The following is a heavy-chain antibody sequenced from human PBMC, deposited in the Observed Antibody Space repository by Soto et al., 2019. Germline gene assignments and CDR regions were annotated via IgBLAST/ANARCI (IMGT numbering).Heavy chain of an antibody. J-gene: IGHJ5*02. Sequence: ASVKVSCKVSGYTLTELSMHWVRQAPGKGLEWMGGFDPEDGEAIYAQEFQGRVTMTADTSTDTAYIELTSLRSEDTAVYYCAKRVKRNFNWFEPWGQGTLVNVS. V-gene: IGHV1-24*01. CDR1: GYTLTELS. D-gene: IGHD6-13*01. CDR2: FDPEDGEA. CDR3: AKRVKRNFNWFEP.